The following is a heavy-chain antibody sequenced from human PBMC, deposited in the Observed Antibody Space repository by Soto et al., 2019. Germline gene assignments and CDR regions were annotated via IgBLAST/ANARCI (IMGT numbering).Heavy chain of an antibody. CDR2: IGISGDT. Sequence: GGSLRLSCEASGFTFSKFDMHWVRQPTGKGLEWVSTIGISGDTYYAVSVKGRFTISRDNAKNSLSLQMNSLRAGDTALYFCARGQEVGAHFFDSWGKGTQVTV. V-gene: IGHV3-13*04. J-gene: IGHJ4*02. D-gene: IGHD2-15*01. CDR1: GFTFSKFD. CDR3: ARGQEVGAHFFDS.